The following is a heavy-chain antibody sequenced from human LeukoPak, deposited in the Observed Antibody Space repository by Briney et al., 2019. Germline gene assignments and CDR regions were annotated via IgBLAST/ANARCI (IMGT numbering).Heavy chain of an antibody. CDR3: ARDSTYGFDY. J-gene: IGHJ4*02. CDR2: IYSGGST. Sequence: PGGSLRLSCAASGFTASSNYMSWVRQAPGKGLEWVSVIYSGGSTYYADSVKGRFTISRDNSKNTLYLQMNSLRAEDTAVYYCARDSTYGFDYWGQGTLVTVSS. CDR1: GFTASSNY. D-gene: IGHD3-10*01. V-gene: IGHV3-66*01.